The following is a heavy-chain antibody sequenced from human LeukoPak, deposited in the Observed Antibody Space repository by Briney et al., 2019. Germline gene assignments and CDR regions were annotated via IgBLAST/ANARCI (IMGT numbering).Heavy chain of an antibody. CDR3: ARVGTVTNFDY. CDR2: IYYSGST. D-gene: IGHD4-11*01. V-gene: IGHV4-30-4*01. Sequence: PSQTLSLTCTVSGGSISSGDYYWSWIRQPPGKGLEWIGYIYYSGSTYYNPSLKSRVTISVDTSENQFSLKLSSVTAADTAVYYCARVGTVTNFDYWGQGTLVTVSS. J-gene: IGHJ4*02. CDR1: GGSISSGDYY.